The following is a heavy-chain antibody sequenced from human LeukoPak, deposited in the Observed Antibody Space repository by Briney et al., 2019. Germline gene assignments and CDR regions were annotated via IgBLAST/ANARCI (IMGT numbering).Heavy chain of an antibody. D-gene: IGHD3-10*01. CDR2: ISYDGSNK. CDR3: ARDFLGGRGVILYYFDY. V-gene: IGHV3-30-3*01. Sequence: PGGSLRLSCAASGFTFSSYAMHWVRQAPGKGLEWVAVISYDGSNKYYADSVKGRFTISRDNSKNTLYLQMNSLRAEDTAVYYCARDFLGGRGVILYYFDYWGQGTLVTVSS. J-gene: IGHJ4*02. CDR1: GFTFSSYA.